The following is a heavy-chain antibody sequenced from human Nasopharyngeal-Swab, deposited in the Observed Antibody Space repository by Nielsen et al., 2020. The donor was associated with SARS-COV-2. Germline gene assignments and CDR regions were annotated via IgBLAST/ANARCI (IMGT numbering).Heavy chain of an antibody. CDR2: IYPGDSDT. V-gene: IGHV5-51*01. J-gene: IGHJ4*02. Sequence: GSLKISCKGSGYSFTSYWIGWVRQTPGKGLEWMGIIYPGDSDTRYSPSFQGQVTISADKSISTAYLQWSSLKASDTAMYYCARSGLVGATFFDYWGQGTLVTVSS. D-gene: IGHD1-26*01. CDR3: ARSGLVGATFFDY. CDR1: GYSFTSYW.